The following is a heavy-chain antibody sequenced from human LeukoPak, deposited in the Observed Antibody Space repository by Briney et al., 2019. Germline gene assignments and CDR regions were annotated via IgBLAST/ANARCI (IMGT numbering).Heavy chain of an antibody. CDR2: ISWQSNTR. CDR3: VRDRDFRSGLDV. Sequence: SLRLSCAASGFFFDDYGMHWVRQVPGKGLEWVSGISWQSNTRKYADSVRGRFTISRDNAKNSLYLQMNSLKLEDTALYYCVRDRDFRSGLDVWGQGTMVTVS. CDR1: GFFFDDYG. D-gene: IGHD3-3*01. J-gene: IGHJ6*02. V-gene: IGHV3-9*01.